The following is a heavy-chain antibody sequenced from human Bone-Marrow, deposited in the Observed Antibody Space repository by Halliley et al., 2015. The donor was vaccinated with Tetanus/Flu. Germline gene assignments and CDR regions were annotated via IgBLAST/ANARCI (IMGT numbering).Heavy chain of an antibody. CDR3: VPKNYFDSSGSYSPPLGS. J-gene: IGHJ5*02. D-gene: IGHD3-22*01. CDR1: GLTFSRYM. V-gene: IGHV3-64D*09. CDR2: ISTHGGST. Sequence: SLRLSCSASGLTFSRYMMHWVRQTPGKGLEHVSAISTHGGSTYYADSVKGRFTISRDNSKNTLYLQMSRLRTEDTAVYYCVPKNYFDSSGSYSPPLGSWGQGTLVTVSS.